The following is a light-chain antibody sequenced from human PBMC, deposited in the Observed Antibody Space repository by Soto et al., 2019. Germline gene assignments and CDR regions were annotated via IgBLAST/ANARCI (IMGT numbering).Light chain of an antibody. CDR1: SSDVGGYNY. CDR3: SSYTSSSTLGYV. CDR2: DVS. V-gene: IGLV2-14*01. Sequence: QSALTQPASVSGSPGQSITISCTGTSSDVGGYNYVSWYQQHPGKAPKLMIYDVSNRPSGVSNRFSGSKSGNTASLTISGLQAEDESYYYCSSYTSSSTLGYVFGTGTKLTVL. J-gene: IGLJ1*01.